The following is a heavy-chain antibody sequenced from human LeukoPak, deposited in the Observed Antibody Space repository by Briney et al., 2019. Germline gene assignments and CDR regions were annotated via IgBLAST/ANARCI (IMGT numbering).Heavy chain of an antibody. CDR1: GFSVSLNY. CDR3: ANSNWFDP. CDR2: LYSGSDT. J-gene: IGHJ5*02. Sequence: GGSLRLSCAASGFSVSLNYMNWVRQAPGKGLEWVSILYSGSDTYYADSVKGRFTISRDNAKNTLYLQMNSLRAEDTAVYYCANSNWFDPWGQGTLVTVSS. V-gene: IGHV3-53*01. D-gene: IGHD4-23*01.